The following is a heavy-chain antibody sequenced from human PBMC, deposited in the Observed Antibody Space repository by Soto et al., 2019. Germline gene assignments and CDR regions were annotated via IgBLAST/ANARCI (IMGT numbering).Heavy chain of an antibody. D-gene: IGHD5-12*01. Sequence: QVQLQQWGEGLLKPSETLSLTCAVYGGSFSGYYWSWIRQPPGKGLEWIGEINHSGSTNYNQSLKCRVTISVDTSKNQFSLKLSSVTAADTAVYYCARGGRILVATKYFDYWGQGTLVTVSS. J-gene: IGHJ4*02. CDR1: GGSFSGYY. CDR3: ARGGRILVATKYFDY. V-gene: IGHV4-34*01. CDR2: INHSGST.